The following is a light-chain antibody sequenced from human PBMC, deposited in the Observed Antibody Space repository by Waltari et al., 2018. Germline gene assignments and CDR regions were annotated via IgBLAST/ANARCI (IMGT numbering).Light chain of an antibody. CDR2: DAS. CDR3: QQRHISPPIT. J-gene: IGKJ5*01. CDR1: QSVSTY. Sequence: EVVLTQSPATLSLSPGERATLSCRASQSVSTYLAWYQQKPGQPPRLLIYDASIRATGIPARFSGSGSGTDFTLTISSLDPEDFAVYYCQQRHISPPITFGQGTRLEIK. V-gene: IGKV3-11*01.